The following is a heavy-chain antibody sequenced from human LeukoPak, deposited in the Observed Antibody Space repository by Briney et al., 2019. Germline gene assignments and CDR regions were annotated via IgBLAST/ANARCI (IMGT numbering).Heavy chain of an antibody. J-gene: IGHJ4*02. CDR3: ARGPKYSYGPPRDY. V-gene: IGHV4-61*01. CDR1: GGSVSSGSYY. Sequence: SETLSLTCTVSGGSVSSGSYYWSWIRQPPGKGLEWIGYIYCSGSTNYNPSLKSRVTISVDTSKNQFSLKLSSVTAADTAVYYCARGPKYSYGPPRDYWGQGTLVTVSS. CDR2: IYCSGST. D-gene: IGHD5-18*01.